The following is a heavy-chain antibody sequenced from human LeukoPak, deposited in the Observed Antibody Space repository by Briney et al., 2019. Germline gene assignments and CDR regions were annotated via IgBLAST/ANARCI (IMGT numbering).Heavy chain of an antibody. CDR2: IYSGGST. CDR1: GFTFSSHG. J-gene: IGHJ4*02. V-gene: IGHV3-53*01. D-gene: IGHD6-13*01. Sequence: GGSLRLSCAASGFTFSSHGMSWVRQAPGKGLEWVSVIYSGGSTYYADSVKGRFTISRDNSKNTLYLQMNSLRAEDTAVYYCARADSSWYYFDYWGQGTLVTVSS. CDR3: ARADSSWYYFDY.